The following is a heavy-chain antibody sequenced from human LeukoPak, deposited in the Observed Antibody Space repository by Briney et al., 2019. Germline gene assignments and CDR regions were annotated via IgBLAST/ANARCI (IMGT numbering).Heavy chain of an antibody. CDR3: ARDDYGGNSGLFDY. D-gene: IGHD4-23*01. CDR2: MNPNSGNT. J-gene: IGHJ4*02. V-gene: IGHV1-8*01. CDR1: GYTFTSYD. Sequence: ASVKVSCKASGYTFTSYDINWVRQATGQGLEWMGWMNPNSGNTGYAQKVQGRVTMTTDTSASTAYMELRSLRSDDTAVYYCARDDYGGNSGLFDYWGQGTQVTVSS.